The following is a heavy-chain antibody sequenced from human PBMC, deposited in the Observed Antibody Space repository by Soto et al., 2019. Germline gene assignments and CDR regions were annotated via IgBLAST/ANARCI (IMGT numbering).Heavy chain of an antibody. CDR1: GDSMEGFY. CDR3: ARDATLRY. Sequence: PSETLSLTCTVSGDSMEGFYWNWIRQPPGKGLEWIGYIFYTGGTNYNPSLKSRVSISIDTSRNQFSLQLNSVTAADTAIYFCARDATLRYWGRGSLVTVSS. J-gene: IGHJ4*01. D-gene: IGHD2-15*01. CDR2: IFYTGGT. V-gene: IGHV4-59*12.